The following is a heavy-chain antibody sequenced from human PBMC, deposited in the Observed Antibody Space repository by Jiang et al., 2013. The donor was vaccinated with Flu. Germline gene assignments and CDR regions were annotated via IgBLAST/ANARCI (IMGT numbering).Heavy chain of an antibody. D-gene: IGHD3-10*01. Sequence: VQLLESGGGLVQPGGSRRLSCAASGFTFSSYAMSWVRQAPGKGLEWVSHISTSGGGTYYADSVRGRFTISRDNSKNTLYLQMNSLKAEDTAVYYCAKSPSGNPNSPLSGYWGQGTLVTVSS. CDR1: GFTFSSYA. CDR3: AKSPSGNPNSPLSGY. CDR2: ISTSGGGT. V-gene: IGHV3-23*01. J-gene: IGHJ4*02.